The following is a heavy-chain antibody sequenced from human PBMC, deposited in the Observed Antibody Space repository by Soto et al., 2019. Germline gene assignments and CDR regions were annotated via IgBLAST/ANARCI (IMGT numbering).Heavy chain of an antibody. J-gene: IGHJ6*02. CDR2: ISWDGGST. Sequence: LRLSCAASGFTFDDYTLHWVRQAPGKGLEWVSLISWDGGSTYYADSVKGRFTISRDNSKNSLYLQMNSLRTEDTALYYCAIWLFGMDVWGQGTTVTVSS. D-gene: IGHD6-19*01. CDR3: AIWLFGMDV. V-gene: IGHV3-43*01. CDR1: GFTFDDYT.